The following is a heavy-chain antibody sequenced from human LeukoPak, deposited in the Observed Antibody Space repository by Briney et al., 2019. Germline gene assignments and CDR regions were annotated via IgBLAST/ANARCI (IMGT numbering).Heavy chain of an antibody. CDR2: INHSGST. V-gene: IGHV4-34*01. CDR3: ARGRHYYDSSGYYYASFPFDY. D-gene: IGHD3-22*01. J-gene: IGHJ4*02. CDR1: GGSFSGYY. Sequence: SETLSLTCAVYGGSFSGYYWSWIRQPPGKGLEWIGEINHSGSTNYNPSLKSRVTISVDTSKNQFPLKLSSVTAADTAVYYCARGRHYYDSSGYYYASFPFDYWGQGTLVTVSS.